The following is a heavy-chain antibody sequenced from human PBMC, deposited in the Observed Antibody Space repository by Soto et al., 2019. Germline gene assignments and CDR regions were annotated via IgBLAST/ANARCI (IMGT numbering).Heavy chain of an antibody. J-gene: IGHJ5*02. CDR1: GFTFSSYW. Sequence: GGSLILSCATSGFTFSSYWMHWVRQAPGKGLVWVSRINSDGSSTSYADSVKGRFTISRDNAKNTLYLQMNSLRAEDTAVYYCARDSAPGSGSYYNWMNWFDPWRQGTLVTVSS. D-gene: IGHD3-10*01. CDR2: INSDGSST. CDR3: ARDSAPGSGSYYNWMNWFDP. V-gene: IGHV3-74*01.